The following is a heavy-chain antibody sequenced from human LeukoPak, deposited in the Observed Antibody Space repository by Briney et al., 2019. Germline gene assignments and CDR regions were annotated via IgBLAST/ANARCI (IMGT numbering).Heavy chain of an antibody. D-gene: IGHD3-3*01. CDR1: GFTFSSYG. CDR2: ISYDGSNK. J-gene: IGHJ6*03. CDR3: ARVTIFGVVTPAGDYYMDV. V-gene: IGHV3-30*19. Sequence: PGGSLRLSCAASGFTFSSYGMHWVRQAPGKGLEWVAVISYDGSNKYYADSVKGRFTISRDNSKNTLYLQMNSLRAEDTAVYYCARVTIFGVVTPAGDYYMDVWGKGTTVTVSS.